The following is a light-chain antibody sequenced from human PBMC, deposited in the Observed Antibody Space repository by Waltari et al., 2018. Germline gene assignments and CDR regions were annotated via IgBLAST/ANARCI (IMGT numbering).Light chain of an antibody. V-gene: IGLV2-14*01. CDR2: EVS. CDR3: SSYTLTNPVV. Sequence: QSVVTQPASVSGSPGQSISISCTGTSNHIGAHDYLSWYQQHPGSAPQLVFYEVSVRPSVVSIRFSGSKSGNTASLTISGLQAEDEALYYCSSYTLTNPVVFGGGTKLTVL. J-gene: IGLJ2*01. CDR1: SNHIGAHDY.